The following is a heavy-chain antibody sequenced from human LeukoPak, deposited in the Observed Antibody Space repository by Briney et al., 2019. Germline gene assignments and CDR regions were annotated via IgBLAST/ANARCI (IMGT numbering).Heavy chain of an antibody. V-gene: IGHV1-24*01. CDR3: ATGGYCSGGSCYSEGFFDY. D-gene: IGHD2-15*01. CDR1: GYTLTELS. CDR2: FDPEDGET. Sequence: GASVEVSCKVSGYTLTELSMHWVRQAPGKGLEWMGGFDPEDGETIYAQKFQGRVTMTEDTSTGTAYMELSSLRSEDTAVYYCATGGYCSGGSCYSEGFFDYWGQGTLVTVSS. J-gene: IGHJ4*02.